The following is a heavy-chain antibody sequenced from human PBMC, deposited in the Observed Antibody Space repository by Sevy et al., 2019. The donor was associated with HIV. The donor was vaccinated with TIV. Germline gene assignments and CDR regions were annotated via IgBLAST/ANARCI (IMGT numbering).Heavy chain of an antibody. CDR2: ISGSGGST. CDR1: GFTFSSYA. J-gene: IGHJ3*02. V-gene: IGHV3-23*01. D-gene: IGHD3-10*01. Sequence: GGSLRLSCAASGFTFSSYAMSWVRQAPGKGLEWVSAISGSGGSTYYADSVKGWFTISRDSPKNTLYLQMNSLRAEDTAVYYCAKRELLLNAFDIWGQGTMVTVSS. CDR3: AKRELLLNAFDI.